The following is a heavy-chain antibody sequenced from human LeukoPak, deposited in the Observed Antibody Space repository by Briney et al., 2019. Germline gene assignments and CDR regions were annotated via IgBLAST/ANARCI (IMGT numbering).Heavy chain of an antibody. J-gene: IGHJ4*02. CDR1: GESFSGYY. CDR3: ARVGMVARTVGY. D-gene: IGHD3-3*01. CDR2: INHSGST. V-gene: IGHV4-34*01. Sequence: PSETLSLTCAVYGESFSGYYWSWIRQPPGKGLEWIGEINHSGSTNYNPSLKSRVTISVDTSKNQFSLKLSSVTAADTAVYYCARVGMVARTVGYWGQGTLVTVSS.